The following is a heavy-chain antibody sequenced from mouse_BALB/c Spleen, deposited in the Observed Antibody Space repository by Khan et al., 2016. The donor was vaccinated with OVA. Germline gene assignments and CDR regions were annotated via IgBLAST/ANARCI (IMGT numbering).Heavy chain of an antibody. CDR1: GFNIKDYY. Sequence: EVQLQESGAELVRPGALVKLSCKASGFNIKDYYMNWVKQRPEQGLEWIGWIDPENGDTIYDPKFQGKASITADTSSNTAYLQLSSLTLEDTAVYYCARRGYGSYWFDYWGQGTLVTVSA. CDR2: IDPENGDT. V-gene: IGHV14-1*02. D-gene: IGHD2-1*01. J-gene: IGHJ3*01. CDR3: ARRGYGSYWFDY.